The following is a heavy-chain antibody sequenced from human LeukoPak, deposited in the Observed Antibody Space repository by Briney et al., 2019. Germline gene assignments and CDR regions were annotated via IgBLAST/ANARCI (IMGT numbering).Heavy chain of an antibody. CDR3: ARGSLGLKAAAGRGGNWFDP. CDR2: INHSGST. V-gene: IGHV4-34*01. J-gene: IGHJ5*02. D-gene: IGHD6-13*01. CDR1: GGSFSGYY. Sequence: SETLSLTCAVYGGSFSGYYWSWIRQPPGKGLEWIGEINHSGSTNYNPSLKSRVTISVDTSKNQFSLKLSSVTAADTAVYYCARGSLGLKAAAGRGGNWFDPWGQGTLVTVSS.